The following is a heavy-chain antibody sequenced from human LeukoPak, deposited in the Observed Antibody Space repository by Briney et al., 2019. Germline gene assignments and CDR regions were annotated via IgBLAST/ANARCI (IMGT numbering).Heavy chain of an antibody. V-gene: IGHV3-21*01. J-gene: IGHJ5*02. Sequence: GGSLRLSCAASGFIFSDYSMNWVRQAPGKGLEWVSSISRSSSYIHYADSVKGRFTISRDNAKNSLYLQMNSLRAEDTAVYYCARDGGGYRFYNWFDPWGQGTLVTVSS. CDR2: ISRSSSYI. CDR3: ARDGGGYRFYNWFDP. D-gene: IGHD5-12*01. CDR1: GFIFSDYS.